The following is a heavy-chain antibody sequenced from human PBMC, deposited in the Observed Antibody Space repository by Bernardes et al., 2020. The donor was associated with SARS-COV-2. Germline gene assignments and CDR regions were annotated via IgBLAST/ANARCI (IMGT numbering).Heavy chain of an antibody. Sequence: GGSLRLSCADSGFTFSNYGMHWVRQAPDKGLEWVAFISYDGTDKYYADSVKGRFTISRDNSKNTLFLQMNSLRAEDTAMYYCAKDSRFSGSTSRLYGMDVWGQGTTVIVSS. CDR2: ISYDGTDK. J-gene: IGHJ6*02. CDR3: AKDSRFSGSTSRLYGMDV. D-gene: IGHD6-13*01. V-gene: IGHV3-30*18. CDR1: GFTFSNYG.